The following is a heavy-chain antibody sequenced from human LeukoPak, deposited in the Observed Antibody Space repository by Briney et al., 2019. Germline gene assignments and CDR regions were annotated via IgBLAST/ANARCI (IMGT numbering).Heavy chain of an antibody. CDR1: GFTFSSYS. D-gene: IGHD7-27*01. V-gene: IGHV3-21*01. J-gene: IGHJ4*02. CDR2: ISSSSGYI. Sequence: PGGSLRLSCAASGFTFSSYSMNWARQAPGKGLEWVSSISSSSGYIYYADSVKGRFTISRDNAKNSLYLQMNSLRAEDTAVYYCARGGSSYWGQSKYYFDYWGQGTLVTVSS. CDR3: ARGGSSYWGQSKYYFDY.